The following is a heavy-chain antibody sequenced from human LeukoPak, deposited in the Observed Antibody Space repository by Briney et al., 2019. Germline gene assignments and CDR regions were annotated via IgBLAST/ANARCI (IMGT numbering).Heavy chain of an antibody. J-gene: IGHJ4*02. D-gene: IGHD3-3*01. V-gene: IGHV1-18*01. CDR2: ISAYNGNT. CDR1: GYTFTSYG. Sequence: ASVKVSCKAPGYTFTSYGISWVRQAPGQGLEWMGWISAYNGNTNYAQKLQGRVTMTTDTSTSTAYMELRSLRSDDTAVYYCARDRQYYDFWCGPDYWGQGTLVTVSS. CDR3: ARDRQYYDFWCGPDY.